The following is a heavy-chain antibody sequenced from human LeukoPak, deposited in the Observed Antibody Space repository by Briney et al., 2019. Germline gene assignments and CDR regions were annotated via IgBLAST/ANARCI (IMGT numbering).Heavy chain of an antibody. J-gene: IGHJ4*02. Sequence: GGSLRLSCAASGFTSSSYAMSWVRQAPGKGLEWVSAISGSGGSTYYADSVKGRFTISRDNSKNTLYLQMNSLRAEDTAVYYCAKGTTATTFGLWGQGTLVTVSS. CDR2: ISGSGGST. CDR1: GFTSSSYA. CDR3: AKGTTATTFGL. D-gene: IGHD4-17*01. V-gene: IGHV3-23*01.